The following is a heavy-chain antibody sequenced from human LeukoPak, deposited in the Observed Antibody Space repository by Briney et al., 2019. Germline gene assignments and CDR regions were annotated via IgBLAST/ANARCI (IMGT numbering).Heavy chain of an antibody. Sequence: SETLSLTCTVSGGSISSGSYSWSWIRQPAGKGLEWIGRIYTSGSTNYNPSLKSRVTISVDTSKNQFSLKLSSVTAADTAVYYCARGPRSIAVAGREVHWFDPWGQGTLVTVSS. V-gene: IGHV4-61*02. CDR1: GGSISSGSYS. CDR3: ARGPRSIAVAGREVHWFDP. D-gene: IGHD6-19*01. CDR2: IYTSGST. J-gene: IGHJ5*02.